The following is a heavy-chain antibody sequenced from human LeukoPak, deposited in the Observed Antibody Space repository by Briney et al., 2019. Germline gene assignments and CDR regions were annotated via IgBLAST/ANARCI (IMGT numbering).Heavy chain of an antibody. Sequence: GGSLRLSCAASGSTFADYAMHWVRQAPGKCLEWVSGIRWNIVGIGYADSVKGRFTISRDNAKNSLYLQMNSLRAEDTALYYCARSCRSGYYSGFDYWGQGTLVTVSS. D-gene: IGHD3-3*01. J-gene: IGHJ4*02. CDR1: GSTFADYA. CDR2: IRWNIVGI. CDR3: ARSCRSGYYSGFDY. V-gene: IGHV3-9*01.